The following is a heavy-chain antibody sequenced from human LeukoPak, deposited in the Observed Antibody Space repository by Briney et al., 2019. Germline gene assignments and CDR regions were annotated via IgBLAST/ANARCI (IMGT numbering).Heavy chain of an antibody. V-gene: IGHV3-21*01. CDR3: AELGITMIGGV. Sequence: GGSLRLSCAASGFTFSSYRMNWVRQAPGKGLDWVSSISSGHNNIYYADSVKGRFSISRDNAKNSLYLQMNSLRAEDTAVYYCAELGITMIGGVWGKGTTVTISS. D-gene: IGHD3-10*02. CDR2: ISSGHNNI. J-gene: IGHJ6*04. CDR1: GFTFSSYR.